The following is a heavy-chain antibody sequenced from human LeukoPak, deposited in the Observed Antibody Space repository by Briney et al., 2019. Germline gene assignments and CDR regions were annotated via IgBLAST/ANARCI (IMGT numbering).Heavy chain of an antibody. V-gene: IGHV1-69*13. Sequence: AASVKVSFKASGGTFSSYAISWVRPTPGQGLEWMGGIIPIFGTANYAQKFQGRVTITADESTSTAYMELSSLRSEDTAVYYCARAEGGSWPFDPWGQGTLVTVSS. D-gene: IGHD6-13*01. CDR1: GGTFSSYA. CDR2: IIPIFGTA. CDR3: ARAEGGSWPFDP. J-gene: IGHJ5*02.